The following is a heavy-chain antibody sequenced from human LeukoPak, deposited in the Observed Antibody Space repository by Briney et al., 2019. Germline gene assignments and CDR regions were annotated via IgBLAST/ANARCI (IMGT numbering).Heavy chain of an antibody. CDR3: ARDDPYYDSSGSLDY. V-gene: IGHV4-59*01. Sequence: SETLSLTCTVSGGSISSYCWSWIRQPPGKGLEWIGYMCYSGTTNYNPSLKSRVTISVNTSKKQFSLNLTSVTAADTAVYYCARDDPYYDSSGSLDYWGQGTLVTVSS. J-gene: IGHJ4*02. D-gene: IGHD3-22*01. CDR2: MCYSGTT. CDR1: GGSISSYC.